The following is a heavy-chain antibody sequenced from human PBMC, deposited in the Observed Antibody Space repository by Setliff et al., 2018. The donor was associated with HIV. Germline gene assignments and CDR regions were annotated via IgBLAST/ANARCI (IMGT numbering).Heavy chain of an antibody. CDR3: ASRVYYYDSNKVLREEGFDP. D-gene: IGHD3-22*01. V-gene: IGHV4-39*01. CDR1: GGSASNSRYY. J-gene: IGHJ5*02. CDR2: IYYNEKT. Sequence: SETLSLTCTVSGGSASNSRYYWAWIRQPPGKGPEYIGSIYYNEKTYYSPSLKGRVTISVDTSKNQFSLNLTSVTAADTAVYFCASRVYYYDSNKVLREEGFDPRGQGTLVTVSS.